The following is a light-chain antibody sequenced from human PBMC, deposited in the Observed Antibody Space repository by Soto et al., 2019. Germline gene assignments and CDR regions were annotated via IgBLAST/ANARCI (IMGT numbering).Light chain of an antibody. V-gene: IGKV3-20*01. CDR1: QSVTSSY. Sequence: EIVLTQSPGTLSLSPGERATLSCRASQSVTSSYLAWWQQKPGQAPRLLIYGASNRATGIPDRFSGSGSGTDFTLTISSLQPDDFATYYCQQYNSYSPLTFGGGTKVDIK. CDR3: QQYNSYSPLT. CDR2: GAS. J-gene: IGKJ4*01.